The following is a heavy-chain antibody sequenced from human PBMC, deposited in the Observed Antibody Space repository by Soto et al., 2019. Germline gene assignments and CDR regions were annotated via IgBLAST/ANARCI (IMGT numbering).Heavy chain of an antibody. CDR3: ARDTNYGDYGLDCYYYGMDV. CDR1: GYTFTSYG. Sequence: GASVKVSCKASGYTFTSYGISWVRQAPGQGLELMGWISAYNGNTNYAQKLQGRVTMTTDTSTSTAYMELRSLRSDDTAVYYCARDTNYGDYGLDCYYYGMDVWAQATTVPDSS. D-gene: IGHD4-17*01. CDR2: ISAYNGNT. V-gene: IGHV1-18*01. J-gene: IGHJ6*02.